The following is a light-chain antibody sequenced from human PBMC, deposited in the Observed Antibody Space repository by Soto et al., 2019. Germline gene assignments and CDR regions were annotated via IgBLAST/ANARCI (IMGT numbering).Light chain of an antibody. CDR2: QAS. V-gene: IGKV2-30*01. CDR3: MQTTQWPHT. J-gene: IGKJ2*01. Sequence: DVVLTQSPLSLPVTLGQPASISCRSSQSVVSTDGYTFLNWFQQRPGQSPRRLIYQASNRDSGVPDRFSGSGSGTIFTMKISRVEAEDVGLYYCMQTTQWPHTFGQGTKLEIK. CDR1: QSVVSTDGYTF.